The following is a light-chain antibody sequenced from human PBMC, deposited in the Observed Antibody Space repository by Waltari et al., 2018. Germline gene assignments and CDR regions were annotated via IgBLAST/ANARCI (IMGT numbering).Light chain of an antibody. J-gene: IGLJ3*02. CDR2: RSD. CDR1: TSNIGSNV. CDR3: AAWDDSLHGHWV. Sequence: QSVLTQPPSASGPPGQRVTISCSGSTSNIGSNVVNWYQQFPGKAPKLLIYRSDPRPSGVPDRFSGSKSGTSASLAISGLQSEDEADYYCAAWDDSLHGHWVFGGGTKVTVL. V-gene: IGLV1-44*01.